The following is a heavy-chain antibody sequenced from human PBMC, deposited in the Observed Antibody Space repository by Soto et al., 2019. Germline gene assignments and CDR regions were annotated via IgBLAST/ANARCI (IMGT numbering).Heavy chain of an antibody. Sequence: EVQLVESGGGLVQPGRSLRLSCAASGFTFDDYAMQWVRQAPGKGLEWVSGISWNSGSIGYADSVKGRFTISRDNAKNSLYLQMNSLRAEDTALYYCAKDAYSSSWYVFDYWGQGTLVTVSS. CDR1: GFTFDDYA. J-gene: IGHJ4*02. D-gene: IGHD6-13*01. CDR3: AKDAYSSSWYVFDY. CDR2: ISWNSGSI. V-gene: IGHV3-9*01.